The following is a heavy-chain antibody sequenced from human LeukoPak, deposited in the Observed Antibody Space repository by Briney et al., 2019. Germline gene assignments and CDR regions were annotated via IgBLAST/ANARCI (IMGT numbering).Heavy chain of an antibody. V-gene: IGHV3-74*01. CDR1: GFTFSSYW. J-gene: IGHJ4*02. D-gene: IGHD4-17*01. CDR3: ARNLGLRDDY. Sequence: PGGSLGLSCAASGFTFSSYWMHWVRQAPGKGLVWVSRINSDGSITSYADSVKGRFTISRDNAKNTLYLQMNSLRAEDMAIYYCARNLGLRDDYWGQGTLVTVSS. CDR2: INSDGSIT.